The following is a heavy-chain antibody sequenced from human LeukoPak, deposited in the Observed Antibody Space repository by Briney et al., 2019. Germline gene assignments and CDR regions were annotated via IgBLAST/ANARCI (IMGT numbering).Heavy chain of an antibody. D-gene: IGHD3-22*01. J-gene: IGHJ4*02. CDR1: GFTFSSYA. CDR2: IYSGGST. Sequence: GGSLRLSCAASGFTFSSYAMSWVRQAPGKGLEWVSVIYSGGSTYYADSVKGRFTTSRDNSKNTLYLQMNSLRAEDTAVYYCARAPGSYYDSSGYLRYWGQGTLVTVSS. CDR3: ARAPGSYYDSSGYLRY. V-gene: IGHV3-53*01.